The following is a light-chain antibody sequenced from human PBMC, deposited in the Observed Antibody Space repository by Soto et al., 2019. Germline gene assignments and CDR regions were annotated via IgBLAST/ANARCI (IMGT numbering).Light chain of an antibody. CDR1: QSLSSW. Sequence: DIQMTQSPSTLSASVGDRVTITCRASQSLSSWLAWYQQKPGRAPSLLISDASTLESGVPSRFSGSGSGTVFTLTISSLQPDDFATYYCQQYTTYSPWAFGQGTKVDIK. V-gene: IGKV1-5*01. CDR2: DAS. J-gene: IGKJ1*01. CDR3: QQYTTYSPWA.